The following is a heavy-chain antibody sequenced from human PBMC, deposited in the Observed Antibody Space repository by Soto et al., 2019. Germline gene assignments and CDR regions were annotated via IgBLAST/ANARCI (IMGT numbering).Heavy chain of an antibody. CDR1: GNSVSSSDDY. J-gene: IGHJ6*02. V-gene: IGHV4-39*01. D-gene: IGHD2-15*01. Sequence: PENLSLTCIVSGNSVSSSDDYWAWIRQPPGKGLEWIGSMFYSGLTYYNTSLKSRVTLSVDTSKNQFSVSLNSVTAAHTAVYFCEPLSGSLSGPYGIHVWGQGTTVTVSS. CDR2: MFYSGLT. CDR3: EPLSGSLSGPYGIHV.